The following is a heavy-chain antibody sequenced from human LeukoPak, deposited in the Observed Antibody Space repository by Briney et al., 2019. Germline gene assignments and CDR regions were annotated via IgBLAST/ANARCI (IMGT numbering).Heavy chain of an antibody. CDR2: IYYSGST. V-gene: IGHV4-39*07. CDR1: GVSISSSSYY. D-gene: IGHD3-10*01. J-gene: IGHJ3*02. Sequence: TSETLSLTCTVSGVSISSSSYYWGWIRQPPGKGLEWIGSIYYSGSTYYNPSLKSRVTISVDTSKNQFSLKLSSVTAADTAVYYCARDAQDYGSGSYPDAFDIWGQGTMVTVSS. CDR3: ARDAQDYGSGSYPDAFDI.